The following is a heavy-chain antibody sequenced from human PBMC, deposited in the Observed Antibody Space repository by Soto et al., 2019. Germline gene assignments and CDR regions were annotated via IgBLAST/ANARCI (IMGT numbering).Heavy chain of an antibody. J-gene: IGHJ4*02. V-gene: IGHV3-30*18. D-gene: IGHD3-3*01. CDR1: GFTFGSYG. Sequence: GGSLRLSCAASGFTFGSYGMHWVRQAPGKGLEWVAVISYDGSNKYYADSVKGRFTISRDNSKNTLYLQMNSLRAEDTAVYYCAKDSSIFGVVTPPNYWGQGTLVTVSS. CDR2: ISYDGSNK. CDR3: AKDSSIFGVVTPPNY.